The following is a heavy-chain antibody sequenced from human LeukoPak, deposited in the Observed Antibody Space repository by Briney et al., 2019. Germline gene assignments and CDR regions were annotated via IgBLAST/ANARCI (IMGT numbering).Heavy chain of an antibody. CDR1: GGSISSSSYY. D-gene: IGHD3-3*01. J-gene: IGHJ4*02. V-gene: IGHV4-39*01. Sequence: SETLSLTCTVSGGSISSSSYYWGWIRQPPGKGLEWIGSIYYSGSTYYNPSLKSRVTISVDTSKTQFSLKLSSVTAADTAVYYCATYYTNYDFWSGYYRGGYYFDYWGQGTLVTVSS. CDR3: ATYYTNYDFWSGYYRGGYYFDY. CDR2: IYYSGST.